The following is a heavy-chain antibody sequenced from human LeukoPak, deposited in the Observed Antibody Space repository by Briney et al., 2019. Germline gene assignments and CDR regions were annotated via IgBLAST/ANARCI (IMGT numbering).Heavy chain of an antibody. V-gene: IGHV1-18*01. D-gene: IGHD3-9*01. CDR3: ARTPILTGYYPYYYYMDV. Sequence: GSSVKVSCKASGGTFSSYAISWVRQAPGQGLEWMGWISAYSGNTNYAQKLQGRVTMTTDTSTSTAYMELRSLRSDDTAVYYCARTPILTGYYPYYYYMDVWGKGTTVTISS. CDR2: ISAYSGNT. J-gene: IGHJ6*03. CDR1: GGTFSSYA.